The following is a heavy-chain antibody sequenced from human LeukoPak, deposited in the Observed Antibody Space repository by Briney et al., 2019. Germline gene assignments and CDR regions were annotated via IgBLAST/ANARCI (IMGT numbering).Heavy chain of an antibody. CDR3: ARGSGGSSYILFSYYYGMDV. J-gene: IGHJ6*02. CDR2: ISAYNGNT. D-gene: IGHD2-15*01. Sequence: ASVKVSCKASGYTFTSYGISWVRQAPGQGLEWMGWISAYNGNTNYAQKLQGRVTMTTDTSTSTAYMELRSLRSDDTAVYYCARGSGGSSYILFSYYYGMDVWGQETTVTVSS. CDR1: GYTFTSYG. V-gene: IGHV1-18*01.